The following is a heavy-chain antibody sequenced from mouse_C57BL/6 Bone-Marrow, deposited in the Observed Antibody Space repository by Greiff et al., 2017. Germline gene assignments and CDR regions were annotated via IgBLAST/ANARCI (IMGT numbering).Heavy chain of an antibody. CDR3: TTPVYSNSR. V-gene: IGHV14-4*01. J-gene: IGHJ2*01. CDR1: GFNIKDDY. D-gene: IGHD2-5*01. Sequence: EVQLQQSGAELVRPGASVKLSCTASGFNIKDDYMHWVKQRPEQGLEWIGWIDPENGDTEYASKFQGKATITADTSSNTAYLQLSSLTSEDTAVYYCTTPVYSNSRWGQGTTLTVSS. CDR2: IDPENGDT.